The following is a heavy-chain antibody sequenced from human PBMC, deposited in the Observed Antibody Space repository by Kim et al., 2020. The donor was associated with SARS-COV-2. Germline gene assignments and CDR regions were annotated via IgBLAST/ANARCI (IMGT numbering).Heavy chain of an antibody. J-gene: IGHJ6*02. Sequence: GGSLRLSCAASGFTFGDYAMHWVRQAPGKGLEWVSGISWNSGSIGYADSVKGRFTISRDNAKNSLYLQMNSLRAEDTALYYCAKDIAESSGSYFVYYYYGMDVWGQGTTVTVSS. CDR1: GFTFGDYA. V-gene: IGHV3-9*01. D-gene: IGHD6-19*01. CDR2: ISWNSGSI. CDR3: AKDIAESSGSYFVYYYYGMDV.